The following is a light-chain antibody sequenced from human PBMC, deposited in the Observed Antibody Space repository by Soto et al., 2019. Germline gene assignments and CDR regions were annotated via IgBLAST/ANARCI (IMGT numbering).Light chain of an antibody. V-gene: IGKV3-20*01. CDR2: ETN. CDR1: QSVSSSY. J-gene: IGKJ1*01. CDR3: QQYEKLST. Sequence: EIVLTQSPGTLSLSPGERATLSCRASQSVSSSYLAWYQQKPGQAPRLLIYETNIRATSITDRFSSSGSGTNFTLTISRLEPEDCAVYYCQQYEKLSTFGQGTRVEIK.